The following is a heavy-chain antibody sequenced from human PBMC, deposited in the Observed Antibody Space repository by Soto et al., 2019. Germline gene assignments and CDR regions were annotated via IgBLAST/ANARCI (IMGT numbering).Heavy chain of an antibody. J-gene: IGHJ4*02. CDR1: VVSLNTSGVG. V-gene: IGHV2-5*02. CDR2: IYWDDDK. D-gene: IGHD3-3*01. Sequence: QITLNETGPAQVKPPQTLTMTCGLSVVSLNTSGVGVCWIRQSPGKGPVWLALIYWDDDKRYSPSLKSRLSITKDTSKKQVVLTMAAVNPADTATYYCAHRVLHTVFRFVTTTATYFDFWGKGTPVGVSS. CDR3: AHRVLHTVFRFVTTTATYFDF.